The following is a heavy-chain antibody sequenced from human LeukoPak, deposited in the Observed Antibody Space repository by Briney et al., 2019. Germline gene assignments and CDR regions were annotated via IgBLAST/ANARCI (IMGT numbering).Heavy chain of an antibody. J-gene: IGHJ4*02. CDR3: ARAKSNNGDYGGYFDY. CDR1: GFTVSSNY. CDR2: IYSGGST. D-gene: IGHD4-17*01. Sequence: GGSLRLSCAASGFTVSSNYMSWVRQAPGKGLEWVSVIYSGGSTYYADSVKGRFTISRDNSKNTLYLQMNSLRAEDTAVYYCARAKSNNGDYGGYFDYWGQGTLVTVSS. V-gene: IGHV3-53*01.